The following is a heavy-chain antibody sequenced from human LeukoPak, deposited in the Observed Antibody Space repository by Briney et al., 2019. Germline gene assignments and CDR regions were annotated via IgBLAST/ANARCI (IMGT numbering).Heavy chain of an antibody. CDR3: ARERKAIFGVPNAFDI. V-gene: IGHV1-2*02. J-gene: IGHJ3*02. D-gene: IGHD3-3*01. Sequence: ASVKVSCKDSGYTFTGYYMHWVRQAPGQGLEWMGWINPNSGGTNYAQKSQGRATMTRDTSISTAYMELSRLRSDDTAVYYCARERKAIFGVPNAFDIWGQGTMVTVSS. CDR1: GYTFTGYY. CDR2: INPNSGGT.